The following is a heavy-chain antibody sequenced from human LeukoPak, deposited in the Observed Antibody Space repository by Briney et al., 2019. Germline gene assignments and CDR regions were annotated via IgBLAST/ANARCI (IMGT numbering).Heavy chain of an antibody. CDR2: IYSGGST. CDR3: ARGGLRVMVYRLYYMDV. J-gene: IGHJ6*03. CDR1: GFTVSSNY. V-gene: IGHV3-53*01. D-gene: IGHD2-8*01. Sequence: GGSLRLSCAASGFTVSSNYMSWVRQAPGKGLEWVSVIYSGGSTYYADSVKGRFTISRDNSKSTLYIQMNSLRAEDTAVYYCARGGLRVMVYRLYYMDVWGKGTTVTVSS.